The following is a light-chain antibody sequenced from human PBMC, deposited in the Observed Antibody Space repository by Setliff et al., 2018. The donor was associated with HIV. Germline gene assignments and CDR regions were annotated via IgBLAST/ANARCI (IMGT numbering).Light chain of an antibody. V-gene: IGLV2-11*01. J-gene: IGLJ2*01. CDR1: SSDVGGYNY. Sequence: QSVLTQPPSVSGSPGQSVTISCTGTSSDVGGYNYVSWYQQHPGKAPKVLIYDVTKRPSGVPDRFSGSKSGNTASLTISGLQAADEADYYCNSYTSRGTVVFGGGTKVTVL. CDR2: DVT. CDR3: NSYTSRGTVV.